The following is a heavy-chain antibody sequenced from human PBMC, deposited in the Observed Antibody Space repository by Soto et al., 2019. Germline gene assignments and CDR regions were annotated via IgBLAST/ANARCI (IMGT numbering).Heavy chain of an antibody. CDR3: ASRYSYDTSGFEF. V-gene: IGHV3-30*03. J-gene: IGHJ4*02. CDR1: GFTFSAYD. D-gene: IGHD3-22*01. Sequence: QVQLVESGGGVVQPGRSLRLSCAASGFTFSAYDMHWVRQTPGKGLEWVAVISNNGSNKYYADSVKGRFTISRDNSKNTLYLQMKSLGAEDAAVYFCASRYSYDTSGFEFWGQGTLVTVSS. CDR2: ISNNGSNK.